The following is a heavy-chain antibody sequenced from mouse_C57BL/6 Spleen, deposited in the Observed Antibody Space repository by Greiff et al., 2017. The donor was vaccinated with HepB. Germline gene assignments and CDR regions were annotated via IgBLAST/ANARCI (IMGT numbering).Heavy chain of an antibody. CDR3: AREGYSNSFAY. J-gene: IGHJ3*01. CDR1: GYSITSGYD. V-gene: IGHV3-1*01. D-gene: IGHD2-5*01. CDR2: ISYSGST. Sequence: EVQLQESGPGMVKPSQSLSLTCTVTGYSITSGYDWHWIRHFPGNKLEWMGYISYSGSTNYNPSLKSRISITHDTSKNHFFLKLNSVTTEDTATYYCAREGYSNSFAYWGQGTLVTVSA.